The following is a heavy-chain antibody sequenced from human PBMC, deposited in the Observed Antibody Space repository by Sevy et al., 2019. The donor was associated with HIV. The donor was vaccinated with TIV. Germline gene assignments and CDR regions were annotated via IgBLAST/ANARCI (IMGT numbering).Heavy chain of an antibody. J-gene: IGHJ4*02. D-gene: IGHD6-19*01. CDR2: INHSGST. Sequence: SETLSLTCAVYGGSFSGYYWSWIRQPPGKGLEWIGEINHSGSTNYNPSLKSRVTISVDTSKNQFSLKLSSVTAADTAVYYCARRRQWLATPFDYRGQGTLVTVSS. CDR1: GGSFSGYY. V-gene: IGHV4-34*01. CDR3: ARRRQWLATPFDY.